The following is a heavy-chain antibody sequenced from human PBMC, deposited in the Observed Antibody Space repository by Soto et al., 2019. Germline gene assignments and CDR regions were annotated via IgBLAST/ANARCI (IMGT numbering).Heavy chain of an antibody. CDR2: INPNSGAT. V-gene: IGHV1-46*01. D-gene: IGHD2-21*01. J-gene: IGHJ6*02. CDR1: GDTFTTNF. Sequence: QEQLVQSGAEVKEPGASLKVSCKASGDTFTTNFIHWVRQAPGQGLEWMGRINPNSGATLYAQEFQGRLTLTTDTSTSTVSLDLTGLKPEDSAVYYCASRVLCDMDVWGQGTTVNVSS. CDR3: ASRVLCDMDV.